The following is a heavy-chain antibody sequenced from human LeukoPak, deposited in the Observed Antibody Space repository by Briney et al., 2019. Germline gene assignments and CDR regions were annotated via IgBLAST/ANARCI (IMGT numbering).Heavy chain of an antibody. D-gene: IGHD5-18*01. J-gene: IGHJ4*02. V-gene: IGHV1-2*06. Sequence: ASVKVSCKASGYTFTGYYMHWVRQAPGQGLEWMGRINPNSGGTNYAQKFQGRVTMTRDTSISTAYMELSRLRPDDTAVYYCARSPYSYGFTSDYWGQGTLVTVSS. CDR3: ARSPYSYGFTSDY. CDR2: INPNSGGT. CDR1: GYTFTGYY.